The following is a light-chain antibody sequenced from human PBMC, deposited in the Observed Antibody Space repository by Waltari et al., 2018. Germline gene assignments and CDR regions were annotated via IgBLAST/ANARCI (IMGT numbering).Light chain of an antibody. CDR3: QEYNTYSRT. Sequence: DIQMTQSPSTLSASVGDRVTITCRASQSISIWMAWYQQKPGKAPKLLIYKASALQSGVPSRFTGSGSGTEFTLTISSLQPDDFATCYCQEYNTYSRTFGQGTKVEIK. V-gene: IGKV1-5*03. CDR2: KAS. J-gene: IGKJ1*01. CDR1: QSISIW.